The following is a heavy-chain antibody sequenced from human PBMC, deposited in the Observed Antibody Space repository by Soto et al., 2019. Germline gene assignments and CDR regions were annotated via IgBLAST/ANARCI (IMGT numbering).Heavy chain of an antibody. D-gene: IGHD3-16*01. J-gene: IGHJ4*02. V-gene: IGHV3-23*01. Sequence: EVQLLESGGVLVQPGGSLRLSCAASGFTFSSYAMTWVRQAPGKGLEWVSSLSSAATDAYYADSVKGRFTISRDNSKNTLYLHMGSLRADDTAVYYCAKGGRTQRTDYWGQGTLVTVSS. CDR2: LSSAATDA. CDR3: AKGGRTQRTDY. CDR1: GFTFSSYA.